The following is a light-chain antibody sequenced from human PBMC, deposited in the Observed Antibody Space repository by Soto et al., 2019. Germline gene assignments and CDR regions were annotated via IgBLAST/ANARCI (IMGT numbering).Light chain of an antibody. CDR2: GAS. J-gene: IGKJ1*01. CDR3: QQYGSSPWT. V-gene: IGKV3-20*01. Sequence: EIVLPHSPGALSFSPGERATLSCRASQSVSSSYLAWYQQKPGQAPRLLIYGASSRATGIPDRFSGSGSGTDFTLTISRLEPEDFAVYYCQQYGSSPWTFGQGTKVDIK. CDR1: QSVSSSY.